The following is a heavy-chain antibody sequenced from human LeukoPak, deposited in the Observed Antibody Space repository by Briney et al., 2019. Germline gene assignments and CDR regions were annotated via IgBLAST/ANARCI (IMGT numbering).Heavy chain of an antibody. V-gene: IGHV3-23*01. CDR1: GFTFSSCA. CDR2: LSTRGGST. D-gene: IGHD5-18*01. CDR3: TKGKQQWYGSSY. Sequence: GGSLRLSCAASGFTFSSCAMSWVRQAPGKGLEWVSSLSTRGGSTYYADSVKGRFTISRDNSKNTLYLQMNSLRAEDTAVYYCTKGKQQWYGSSYWAQGSLVTVSS. J-gene: IGHJ4*02.